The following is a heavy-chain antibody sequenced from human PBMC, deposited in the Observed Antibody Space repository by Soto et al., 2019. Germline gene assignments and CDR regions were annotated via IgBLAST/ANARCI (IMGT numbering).Heavy chain of an antibody. D-gene: IGHD6-6*01. V-gene: IGHV3-23*01. J-gene: IGHJ5*02. CDR1: GFTFSSYA. CDR2: ISGSGGST. Sequence: EVQLLESGGGLVQPVGSLRLSCAASGFTFSSYAMRWVRQAPGKGLEWVSAISGSGGSTYYADSVKGRFTISSDNSKNTLYLQLNSLRDEDTALYYSAKDSRPKSNWIDPLVQGTVVPISS. CDR3: AKDSRPKSNWIDP.